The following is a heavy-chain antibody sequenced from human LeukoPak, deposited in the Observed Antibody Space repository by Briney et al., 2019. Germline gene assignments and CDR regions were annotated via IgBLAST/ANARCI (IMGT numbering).Heavy chain of an antibody. V-gene: IGHV1-58*02. D-gene: IGHD1-26*01. CDR2: IVVGSGNT. Sequence: SVKVSCKASGFTFTSSAMQWVRQARGQRLEWIGWIVVGSGNTNYAQKFQERVTITRDMSTSTAYMELSSLRSEDTAVYYCARETNSGSYPQDYWGQGTLVTVSS. CDR1: GFTFTSSA. CDR3: ARETNSGSYPQDY. J-gene: IGHJ4*02.